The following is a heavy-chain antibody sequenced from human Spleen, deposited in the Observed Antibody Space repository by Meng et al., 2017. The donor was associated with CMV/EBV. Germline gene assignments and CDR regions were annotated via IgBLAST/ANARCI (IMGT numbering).Heavy chain of an antibody. CDR2: IYSTGSS. D-gene: IGHD3-10*01. Sequence: GNYYWSCIRQPPGKGLEYIGYIYSTGSSKYNPSLKSRVTISGDTSRNQFSLKLSSVTAADTAVYYCARGRITMVRGLIVSGRNWFDPWGQGTLVTVSS. V-gene: IGHV4-61*01. CDR3: ARGRITMVRGLIVSGRNWFDP. CDR1: GNYY. J-gene: IGHJ5*02.